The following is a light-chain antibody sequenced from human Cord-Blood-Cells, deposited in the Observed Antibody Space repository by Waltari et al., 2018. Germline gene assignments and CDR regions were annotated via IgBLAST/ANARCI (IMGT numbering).Light chain of an antibody. V-gene: IGKV3-11*01. J-gene: IGKJ4*01. CDR1: QSVTSY. CDR2: DPS. Sequence: EIVLTQSPATLSLSPGERATLSCRASQSVTSYLAWYQQKPGQAPRLLTYDPSNRATGIPARLSGSGSGTDFTLTISSLEPEDFAVYCCQQRSNWPLTFGGGTKVEIK. CDR3: QQRSNWPLT.